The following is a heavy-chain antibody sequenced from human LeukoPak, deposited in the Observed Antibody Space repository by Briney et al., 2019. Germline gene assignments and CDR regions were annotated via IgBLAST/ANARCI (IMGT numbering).Heavy chain of an antibody. CDR3: ATYSSSSDAFDI. CDR2: FDPEDGET. Sequence: ASVKVSCKVSGYTLTEFSMHWVRQAPGKGLEWMGGFDPEDGETIYAQKFQGRVTMTEDTSTDTAYMELSSLRSEDTAVYYCATYSSSSDAFDIWGQGTMVTVSS. D-gene: IGHD6-6*01. J-gene: IGHJ3*02. V-gene: IGHV1-24*01. CDR1: GYTLTEFS.